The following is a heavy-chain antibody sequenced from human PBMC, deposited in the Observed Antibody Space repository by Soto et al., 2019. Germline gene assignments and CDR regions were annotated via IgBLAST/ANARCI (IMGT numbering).Heavy chain of an antibody. J-gene: IGHJ4*02. CDR2: ILPGDSDT. V-gene: IGHV5-51*01. CDR1: GYTFANSW. D-gene: IGHD3-10*01. CDR3: VSHLRARGVVGDGTLAA. Sequence: PGESLKISCKGSGYTFANSWIAWARQMPGKGLEWLGNILPGDSDTKYSPSFQGRVTLSADTSIRTAYLHWSSLKASDSAIYFCVSHLRARGVVGDGTLAAWGQGTLVTAS.